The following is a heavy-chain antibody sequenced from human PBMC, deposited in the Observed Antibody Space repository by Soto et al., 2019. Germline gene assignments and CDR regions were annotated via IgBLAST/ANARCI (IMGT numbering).Heavy chain of an antibody. Sequence: ASVKVSCKASGYTFTSYGISWVRQAPGQGLEWMGWISAYNGNTNYAQKLQGRVTMTTDTSPSTAYMELRSLRSDDTAVYYCATEHYYESRGYYPSTIDYWGQGTLVTAPQ. CDR3: ATEHYYESRGYYPSTIDY. D-gene: IGHD3-22*01. CDR1: GYTFTSYG. J-gene: IGHJ4*02. V-gene: IGHV1-18*01. CDR2: ISAYNGNT.